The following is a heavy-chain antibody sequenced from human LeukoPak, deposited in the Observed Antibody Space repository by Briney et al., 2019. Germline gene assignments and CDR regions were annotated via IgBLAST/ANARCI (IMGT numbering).Heavy chain of an antibody. J-gene: IGHJ4*02. Sequence: ASVKVSCKASGGTFSSYGISWVRQAPGQGLEWMGWISAYNGNTNYAQKLQGRVTMTTDTSTSTAYMELRSLRSDDTAVYYCARGGYYYDSSGPRYFDYWGQGTLVTVSS. V-gene: IGHV1-18*01. D-gene: IGHD3-22*01. CDR2: ISAYNGNT. CDR1: GGTFSSYG. CDR3: ARGGYYYDSSGPRYFDY.